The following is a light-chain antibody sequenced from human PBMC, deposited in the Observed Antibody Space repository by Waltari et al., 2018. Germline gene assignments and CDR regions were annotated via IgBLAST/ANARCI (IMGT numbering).Light chain of an antibody. Sequence: QSALTQPAALSGSPGQSVTLSCTGPSSDIGRYDIVSWYQQHPGNAPKLVISDVSKRPSGVSDRFSGSKSGDTASLTISGLQFEDEADYYCCSYAGNYVWVFGGGTRLTVL. CDR3: CSYAGNYVWV. J-gene: IGLJ3*02. CDR2: DVS. CDR1: SSDIGRYDI. V-gene: IGLV2-23*02.